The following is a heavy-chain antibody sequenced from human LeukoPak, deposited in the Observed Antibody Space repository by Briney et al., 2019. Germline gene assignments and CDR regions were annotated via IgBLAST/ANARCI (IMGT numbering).Heavy chain of an antibody. CDR1: GGSFSGYY. Sequence: SETLSLTCAVYGGSFSGYYWSWIRQPPGKGLEWIGEINHSGSTNYNPSLKSRVTISVDTSKNQFSLKLSSVTAADTAVYYCARVPTLRFLFSMDVWGKGTTVTVSP. CDR3: ARVPTLRFLFSMDV. D-gene: IGHD3-3*01. CDR2: INHSGST. V-gene: IGHV4-34*01. J-gene: IGHJ6*04.